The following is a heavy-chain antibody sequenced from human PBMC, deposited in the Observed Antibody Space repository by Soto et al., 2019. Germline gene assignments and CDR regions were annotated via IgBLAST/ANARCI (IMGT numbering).Heavy chain of an antibody. Sequence: EVQLVESGGGLVKPGGSLRLSCAASGFTFSSYSMNWVRQAPGKGLEWVSSISSSSSYIYYADSVKGRFTISRDNAKNSLYLQMNSLRAEDTAVYYCAGYDILTGYYSLGLSFPPYYYYGMDVWGQGTTVTVSS. CDR2: ISSSSSYI. CDR3: AGYDILTGYYSLGLSFPPYYYYGMDV. D-gene: IGHD3-9*01. CDR1: GFTFSSYS. V-gene: IGHV3-21*01. J-gene: IGHJ6*02.